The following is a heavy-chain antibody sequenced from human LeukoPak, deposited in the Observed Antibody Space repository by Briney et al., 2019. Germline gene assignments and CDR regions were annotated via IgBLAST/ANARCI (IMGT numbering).Heavy chain of an antibody. D-gene: IGHD3-10*01. V-gene: IGHV3-23*01. CDR3: AKVGGLLWFGETFDY. CDR2: ISGSGGST. Sequence: GGSLRLSCTASGFTFSSYAMSWVRQAPGKGLEWVSAISGSGGSTYYAGSVKGRFTISRDNSKNTLYLQMNSLRAEDTAVYYCAKVGGLLWFGETFDYWGQGTLVTVSS. CDR1: GFTFSSYA. J-gene: IGHJ4*02.